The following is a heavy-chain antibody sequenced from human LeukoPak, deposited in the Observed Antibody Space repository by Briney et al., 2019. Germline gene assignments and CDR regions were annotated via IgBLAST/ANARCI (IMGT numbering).Heavy chain of an antibody. J-gene: IGHJ6*03. CDR1: GGTFSSYA. CDR3: ARGKWGARDMGIGGAAAETLGNYYYYYMDV. Sequence: GASVTVSCKASGGTFSSYAISWVRQAPGQGLEWMGGIIPIFGTANYAQTFQGRVTITTDESTSTAYMELSSLRSEDTAVYYCARGKWGARDMGIGGAAAETLGNYYYYYMDVWGKGTTVTVSS. V-gene: IGHV1-69*05. D-gene: IGHD6-13*01. CDR2: IIPIFGTA.